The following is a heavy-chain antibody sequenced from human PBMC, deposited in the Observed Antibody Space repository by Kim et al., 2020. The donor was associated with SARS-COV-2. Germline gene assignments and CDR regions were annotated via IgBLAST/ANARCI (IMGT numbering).Heavy chain of an antibody. V-gene: IGHV4-59*01. D-gene: IGHD6-13*01. CDR3: ARAASAGTYYYYGMDV. J-gene: IGHJ6*02. Sequence: SLKSRVTISVDTSKSQFSLKLSSVTAADTAVYYCARAASAGTYYYYGMDVWGQGTTVTVSS.